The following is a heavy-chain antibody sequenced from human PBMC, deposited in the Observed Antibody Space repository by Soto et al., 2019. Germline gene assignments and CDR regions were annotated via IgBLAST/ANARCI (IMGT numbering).Heavy chain of an antibody. CDR1: GYTFTSYG. CDR3: ARSSYYYGSGSYYDDNYYYYGMDV. Sequence: GASVKVPCNASGYTFTSYGISWVRQAPGQGLERMGWISAYNGNTNYAQKLQGRVTMTTDTSTSTAYMELRSLRSDDTAVYYCARSSYYYGSGSYYDDNYYYYGMDVWGQGTTVTVSS. V-gene: IGHV1-18*04. CDR2: ISAYNGNT. J-gene: IGHJ6*02. D-gene: IGHD3-10*01.